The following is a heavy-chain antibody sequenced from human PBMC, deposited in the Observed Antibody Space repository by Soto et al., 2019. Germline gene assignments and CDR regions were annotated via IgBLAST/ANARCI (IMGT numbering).Heavy chain of an antibody. CDR1: GGSISSGDYY. Sequence: SETLSLTCTVSGGSISSGDYYWSWIRQPPGKGLEWIGYIYYSGSTYYNPSLKSRVTISVDTSKNQFSLKLSSVTAADTAVYYCARANYFDSSGPFDYWGPGTLVTVSS. J-gene: IGHJ4*02. V-gene: IGHV4-30-4*01. CDR3: ARANYFDSSGPFDY. CDR2: IYYSGST. D-gene: IGHD3-22*01.